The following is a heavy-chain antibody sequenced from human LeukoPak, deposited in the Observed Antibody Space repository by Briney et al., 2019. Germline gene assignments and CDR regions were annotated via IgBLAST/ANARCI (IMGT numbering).Heavy chain of an antibody. CDR1: GYSFTNYW. J-gene: IGHJ3*02. CDR3: ARRRGGSEDAFDI. Sequence: GESLRISCKGSGYSFTNYWINWVRQMPGKGLEWMGTIDPSDSYTNYSPSFQGHVTISADKSISTAYLQWSSLKASDTAMYYCARRRGGSEDAFDIWGQGTMVTVSS. V-gene: IGHV5-10-1*01. CDR2: IDPSDSYT. D-gene: IGHD3-10*01.